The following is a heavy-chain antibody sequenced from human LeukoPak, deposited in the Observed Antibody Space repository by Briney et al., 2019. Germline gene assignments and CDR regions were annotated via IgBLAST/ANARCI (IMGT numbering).Heavy chain of an antibody. D-gene: IGHD3-22*01. J-gene: IGHJ4*02. Sequence: SETLSLTCTVSGGSISGYFWSWVRQPPGKGLEWIGYIYYSGSTNYNPSLKSRVTISVDTSKNQFSLKLSSMTAADTAVYYCALDSSGSRFDYWGQGTLVTVSS. CDR3: ALDSSGSRFDY. CDR1: GGSISGYF. V-gene: IGHV4-59*01. CDR2: IYYSGST.